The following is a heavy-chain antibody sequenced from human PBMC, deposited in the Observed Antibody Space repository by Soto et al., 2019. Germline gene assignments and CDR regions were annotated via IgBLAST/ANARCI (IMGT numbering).Heavy chain of an antibody. Sequence: GGSLRLSCAASGFTFSSYGMHWVRQAPGKGLEWVAVIWYDGSNKYYADSVKGRFTISRDNSKNTLYPQMNSLRAEDTAVYYCAREVGDSSSSDAFDIWGQGTMVTVSS. J-gene: IGHJ3*02. CDR1: GFTFSSYG. CDR3: AREVGDSSSSDAFDI. V-gene: IGHV3-33*01. D-gene: IGHD6-6*01. CDR2: IWYDGSNK.